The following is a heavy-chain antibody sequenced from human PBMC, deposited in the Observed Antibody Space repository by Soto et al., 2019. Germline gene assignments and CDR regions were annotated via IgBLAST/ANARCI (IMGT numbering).Heavy chain of an antibody. D-gene: IGHD3-10*01. CDR3: ARDPRINMVRGAWFDP. CDR1: GFTFSSYW. J-gene: IGHJ5*02. V-gene: IGHV3-74*01. CDR2: INSDGSST. Sequence: EVQLVESGGGLVQPGGSLRLSCAASGFTFSSYWMHWVRQAPGKGLVWVSRINSDGSSTSYADSVKGRFTISRDNAKNTLYLQMNSRRADDTAVYYCARDPRINMVRGAWFDPWGQGTLVTVSS.